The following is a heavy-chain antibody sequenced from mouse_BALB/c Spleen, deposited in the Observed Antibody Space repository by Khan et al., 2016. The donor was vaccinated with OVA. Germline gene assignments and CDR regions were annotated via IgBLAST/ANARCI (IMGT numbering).Heavy chain of an antibody. CDR1: GYTFSSYG. J-gene: IGHJ3*01. Sequence: VQLQESGGDLMKPGASVKISCKATGYTFSSYGIEWVKQRPGHGLEWIGQIFPGTISTTSNEKFKGKATFTADTSSNTAYMQLSSLTSEDSAFYCCAREGYGRFAYWGQGTLVTVSA. CDR3: AREGYGRFAY. D-gene: IGHD2-2*01. V-gene: IGHV1-9*01. CDR2: IFPGTIST.